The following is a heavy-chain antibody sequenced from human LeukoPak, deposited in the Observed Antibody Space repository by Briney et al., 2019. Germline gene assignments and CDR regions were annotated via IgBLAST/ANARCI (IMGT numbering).Heavy chain of an antibody. CDR3: ARVENFTKSIFGVVRLFDY. D-gene: IGHD3-3*01. Sequence: SVKVSCKASGYTFTGYYMHWVQQAPGQGLEWMGWINPNSGGTNYAQKFQGRVTMTRDTSISTAYMELSRLRSDDTAVYYCARVENFTKSIFGVVRLFDYWGQGTLVTVSS. J-gene: IGHJ4*02. CDR1: GYTFTGYY. CDR2: INPNSGGT. V-gene: IGHV1-2*02.